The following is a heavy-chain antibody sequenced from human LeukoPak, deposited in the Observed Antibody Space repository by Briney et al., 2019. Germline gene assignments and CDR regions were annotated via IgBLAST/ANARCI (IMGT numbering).Heavy chain of an antibody. CDR1: GGSISSYY. CDR3: ARRSFFDGNYFDY. J-gene: IGHJ4*02. Sequence: SETLSLTCTVSGGSISSYYWSWIRQPPGKGLEWIGYIHYSGSTNYNPSLKSRVTISVDTSKNQFSLKLSSVTAADTAVYYCARRSFFDGNYFDYWGQGTLVTVSS. V-gene: IGHV4-59*01. D-gene: IGHD2-15*01. CDR2: IHYSGST.